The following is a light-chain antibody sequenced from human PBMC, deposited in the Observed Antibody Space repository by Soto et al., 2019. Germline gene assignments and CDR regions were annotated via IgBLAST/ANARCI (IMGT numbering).Light chain of an antibody. Sequence: DIQMTQSPSTLSASVGDRVTIICRASQSISSWLAWYQQKPGKAPKLLISKASNLDSGVPSRFSGSGSGTEFNLTISSLQPDDFATYYCQQYNSYSWTFGQGTKVDIK. CDR2: KAS. CDR1: QSISSW. CDR3: QQYNSYSWT. V-gene: IGKV1-5*03. J-gene: IGKJ1*01.